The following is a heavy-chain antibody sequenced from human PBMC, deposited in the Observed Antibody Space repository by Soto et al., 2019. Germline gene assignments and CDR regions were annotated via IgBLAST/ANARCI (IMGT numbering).Heavy chain of an antibody. CDR2: IRSTANSYAT. CDR3: TSLVVVAAMNAAFDI. CDR1: GFTFSGSA. J-gene: IGHJ3*02. D-gene: IGHD2-15*01. Sequence: PGGSLRLSCAASGFTFSGSAMHWVRQASGKGLEWVGRIRSTANSYATAYAASVKGRFTISRDDSKNTAYLQMNSLKTEDTAVYYCTSLVVVAAMNAAFDIWGQGTMVTVSS. V-gene: IGHV3-73*01.